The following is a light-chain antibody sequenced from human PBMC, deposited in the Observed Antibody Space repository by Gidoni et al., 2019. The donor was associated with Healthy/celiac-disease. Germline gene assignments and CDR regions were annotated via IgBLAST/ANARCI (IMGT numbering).Light chain of an antibody. CDR1: KIGSKR. Sequence: SYVLTPPPSVSVAPGKTARITCGGNKIGSKRVNWYQQKPGQAPVLVIYYDSDRPSGIPERFSGSNSGNTATLTISRVEAGDEADYYCQVWDSSSDHPGVFGGGTKLTVL. J-gene: IGLJ2*01. V-gene: IGLV3-21*04. CDR3: QVWDSSSDHPGV. CDR2: YDS.